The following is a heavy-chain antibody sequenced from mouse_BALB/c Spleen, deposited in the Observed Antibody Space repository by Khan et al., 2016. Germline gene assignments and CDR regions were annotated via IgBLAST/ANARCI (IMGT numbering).Heavy chain of an antibody. Sequence: EVQLVESGPGLVKPSQSLSLTCTVTGYSITSDYAWNWIRQFPGNKLEWMGYIRYSGSTTYNPSLKSRISITRDTSKNQFFLQLYSVTTEDTATDYCTRSPTATRYFDVWGAGTTVTVSS. J-gene: IGHJ1*01. V-gene: IGHV3-2*02. CDR1: GYSITSDYA. CDR2: IRYSGST. D-gene: IGHD1-2*01. CDR3: TRSPTATRYFDV.